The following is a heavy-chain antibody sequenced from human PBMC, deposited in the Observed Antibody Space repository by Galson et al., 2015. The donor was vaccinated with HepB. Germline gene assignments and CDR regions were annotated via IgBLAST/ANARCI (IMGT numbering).Heavy chain of an antibody. V-gene: IGHV3-11*06. CDR3: ARVLDILTGSPRYGMDV. Sequence: SLRLSCAASGFTFSDYYMSWIRQAPGKGLEWVSYISSSSYTNYADSVKGRFTISRDNAKNSLYLQMNSLRAEDTAVYYCARVLDILTGSPRYGMDVWGQGTTVTVSS. CDR1: GFTFSDYY. CDR2: ISSSSYT. J-gene: IGHJ6*02. D-gene: IGHD3-9*01.